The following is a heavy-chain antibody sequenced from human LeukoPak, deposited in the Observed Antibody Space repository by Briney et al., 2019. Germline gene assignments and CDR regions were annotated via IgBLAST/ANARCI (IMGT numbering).Heavy chain of an antibody. CDR1: GVSLSSYS. J-gene: IGHJ4*02. D-gene: IGHD2-21*01. CDR3: ARGFRHFDY. V-gene: IGHV3-48*02. CDR2: ISTGSTTI. Sequence: AGTLCLSCTVSGVSLSSYSRNWVRQGPGKGLEWVSYISTGSTTITYADSVKGRFTVSRDNAQNSLYLQMNSLRDEDTAVYYCARGFRHFDYWGQGTLVTVSS.